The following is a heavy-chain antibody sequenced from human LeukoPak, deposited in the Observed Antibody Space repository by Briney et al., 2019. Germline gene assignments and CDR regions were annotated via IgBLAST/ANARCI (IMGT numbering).Heavy chain of an antibody. CDR1: GFKFSSYG. Sequence: PGRSLRLSCEASGFKFSSYGMHWVRQAPGKGLEWVAVLSADGSHKQFADAVKDRFAISRDNSKETLYLQMNGLRSEDTAIYYCAKGGVSDRGSWYGDYFDYWGQGTLVTVSS. V-gene: IGHV3-30*18. CDR2: LSADGSHK. CDR3: AKGGVSDRGSWYGDYFDY. J-gene: IGHJ4*02. D-gene: IGHD6-13*01.